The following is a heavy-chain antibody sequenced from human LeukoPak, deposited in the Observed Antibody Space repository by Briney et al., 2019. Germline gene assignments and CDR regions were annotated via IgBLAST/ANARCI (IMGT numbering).Heavy chain of an antibody. CDR3: AKDKTTATTVTPLDY. J-gene: IGHJ4*02. V-gene: IGHV3-30*18. Sequence: PGGSLRLSCAASGITFRSYWMHWVRQAPGKGLEWVAVIPYDGSNKYYADSVKGRFTISRDNSKNTLYLQMNSLRAEDTAVYYCAKDKTTATTVTPLDYWGQGTLVTVSS. D-gene: IGHD4-17*01. CDR2: IPYDGSNK. CDR1: GITFRSYW.